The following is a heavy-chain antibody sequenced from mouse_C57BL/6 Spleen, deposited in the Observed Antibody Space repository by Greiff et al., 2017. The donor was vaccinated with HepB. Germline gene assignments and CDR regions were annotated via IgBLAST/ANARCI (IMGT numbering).Heavy chain of an antibody. D-gene: IGHD2-4*01. V-gene: IGHV1-54*01. Sequence: QVQLQQSGAELVRPGPSVKVSCKASGYAFTNYLIEWVKQRPGQGLEWIGVINPGSGGTNYNEKFKGKATLTADKPSSTAYMQLSSLTSEDSAVYFCARKGAYYDYEDYWGQGTTLTVSS. CDR2: INPGSGGT. CDR1: GYAFTNYL. CDR3: ARKGAYYDYEDY. J-gene: IGHJ2*01.